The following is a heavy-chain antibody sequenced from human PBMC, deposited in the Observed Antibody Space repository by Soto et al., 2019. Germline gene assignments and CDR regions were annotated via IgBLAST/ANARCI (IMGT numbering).Heavy chain of an antibody. CDR1: GFTFSSYA. D-gene: IGHD6-6*01. CDR3: AKGNGVAARRDNWFDP. V-gene: IGHV3-23*01. Sequence: EVQLLESGGGLVQPGGSLRLSCAASGFTFSSYAMSWVRQAPGKGLEWVSAISGSGGSTYYADSVKGRFTISRDNSKSTMYLQMNSLRAEDTAVYYCAKGNGVAARRDNWFDPWGQGTLVTVSS. CDR2: ISGSGGST. J-gene: IGHJ5*02.